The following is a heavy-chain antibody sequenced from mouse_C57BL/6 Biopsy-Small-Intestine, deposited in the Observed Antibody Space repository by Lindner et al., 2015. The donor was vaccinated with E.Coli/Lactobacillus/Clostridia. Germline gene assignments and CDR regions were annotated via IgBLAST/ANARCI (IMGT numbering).Heavy chain of an antibody. J-gene: IGHJ4*01. V-gene: IGHV5-17*01. CDR3: ARGDVGLYYAIDY. CDR1: GFTFSDYG. Sequence: VQLQESGGGLVKPGGSRKLSCAASGFTFSDYGMHWVRQAPEKGLEWVAYISGGSSNIHYADTVKGRLTISRDNAKNTLFLQMTSLRSEDTAMYYCARGDVGLYYAIDYWGQGTSVTVSS. CDR2: ISGGSSNI.